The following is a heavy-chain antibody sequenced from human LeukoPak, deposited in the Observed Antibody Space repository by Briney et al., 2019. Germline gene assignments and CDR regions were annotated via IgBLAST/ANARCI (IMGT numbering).Heavy chain of an antibody. CDR2: IYYSGST. J-gene: IGHJ3*02. V-gene: IGHV4-39*07. D-gene: IGHD1-14*01. CDR3: ARVTLTTTARAFDI. CDR1: GGSISSSSYY. Sequence: PSETLSLTCTVSGGSISSSSYYWGWIRQPPGKGLEWIGSIYYSGSTNYNPSLKSRVTISVDTSKNQFSLKLSSVTAADTAIYYCARVTLTTTARAFDIWGQGTMVTVSS.